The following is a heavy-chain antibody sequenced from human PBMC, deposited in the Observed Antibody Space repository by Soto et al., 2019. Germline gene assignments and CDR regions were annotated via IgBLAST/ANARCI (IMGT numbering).Heavy chain of an antibody. J-gene: IGHJ6*02. Sequence: QVQLVQSGAEVKKPGSSVKVSCKASGGTFSSYAISWVRQAPGQGLEWMGGIIPIFGTANYAQKFQGRVTITADESTSPAYMELSSRRSEDTAVYYCARDIIGEAAAGTWGMDVWGQGTTVTVSS. D-gene: IGHD6-13*01. CDR2: IIPIFGTA. CDR1: GGTFSSYA. V-gene: IGHV1-69*12. CDR3: ARDIIGEAAAGTWGMDV.